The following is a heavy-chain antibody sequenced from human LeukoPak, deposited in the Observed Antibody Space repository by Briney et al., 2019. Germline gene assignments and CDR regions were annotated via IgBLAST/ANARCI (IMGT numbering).Heavy chain of an antibody. CDR2: IWYDGSNK. Sequence: GGSLRLSCAASGFTFSSYGMHWVRQAPGKGLEWVAVIWYDGSNKYYADSVKGRFTISRDNSKNTLYLQMNSLRAEDTAVYYCARDCTYYDFWSVYSPQVYYYYYGMDVWGQGTTVTVSS. J-gene: IGHJ6*02. CDR3: ARDCTYYDFWSVYSPQVYYYYYGMDV. CDR1: GFTFSSYG. V-gene: IGHV3-33*01. D-gene: IGHD3-3*01.